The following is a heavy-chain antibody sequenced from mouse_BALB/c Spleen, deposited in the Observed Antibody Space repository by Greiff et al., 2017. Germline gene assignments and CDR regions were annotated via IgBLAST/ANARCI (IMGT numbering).Heavy chain of an antibody. J-gene: IGHJ2*01. CDR2: IRNKANGYTK. D-gene: IGHD3-3*01. CDR1: GFTFTDYY. Sequence: EVHLVESGGGLVQPGGSLRLSCATSGFTFTDYYMSWVRQPPGKALEWLGFIRNKANGYTKEYSASVKGRFTISRDNSQSILDLQINTLRAEDSATYYCGRDKGYYFDYWGQGATRTVSS. CDR3: GRDKGYYFDY. V-gene: IGHV7-3*02.